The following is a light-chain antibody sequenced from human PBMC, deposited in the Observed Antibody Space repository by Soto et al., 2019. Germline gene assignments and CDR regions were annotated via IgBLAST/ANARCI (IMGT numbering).Light chain of an antibody. Sequence: LTQPHSVSESPGKTVTISCTRSSGTIASHSVQWFQQRPGSAPTTVIYENNQRPSGVPDRFSGSIDSSSNSASLTISGLKTEDEADYYCQSYDSSNQGVFGGGTQLTVL. V-gene: IGLV6-57*04. CDR2: ENN. J-gene: IGLJ2*01. CDR3: QSYDSSNQGV. CDR1: SGTIASHS.